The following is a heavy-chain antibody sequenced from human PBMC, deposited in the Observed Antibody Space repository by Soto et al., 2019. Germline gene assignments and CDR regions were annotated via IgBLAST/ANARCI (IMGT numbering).Heavy chain of an antibody. CDR3: ARSLGDHWDEYYFDY. V-gene: IGHV3-23*01. D-gene: IGHD1-1*01. J-gene: IGHJ4*02. CDR2: ISGTGYNT. Sequence: VQVLESGGDLVQPRGSLRLSCAASGFTFTGYSMSWVRQAPGKGLEWVSGISGTGYNTYYADTVQGRFTISRDNSKNTLYLQMDSPRAEDTALYYCARSLGDHWDEYYFDYWGQGTLVTVSS. CDR1: GFTFTGYS.